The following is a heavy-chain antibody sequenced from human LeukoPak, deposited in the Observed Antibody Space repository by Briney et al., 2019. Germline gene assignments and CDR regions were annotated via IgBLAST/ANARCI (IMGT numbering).Heavy chain of an antibody. Sequence: GGSLRLSCAASGFTFSSYDMTWVRQAPGRGLEWVSSIRPSGDNTYYGASVKCRSTISRDNSKNTVYQQMNNMRVDDTAVYYCARVAGWHWFDPWGQGTLVTVSS. V-gene: IGHV3-23*01. D-gene: IGHD6-19*01. CDR1: GFTFSSYD. J-gene: IGHJ5*02. CDR2: IRPSGDNT. CDR3: ARVAGWHWFDP.